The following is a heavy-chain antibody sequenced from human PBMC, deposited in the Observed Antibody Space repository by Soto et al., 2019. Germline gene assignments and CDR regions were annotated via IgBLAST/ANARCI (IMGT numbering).Heavy chain of an antibody. CDR3: AREKAYGDYASLYWFDP. CDR2: IIPIFGTA. CDR1: GGTFSSHA. V-gene: IGHV1-69*13. J-gene: IGHJ5*02. D-gene: IGHD4-17*01. Sequence: GASVKVSCKASGGTFSSHAISWVRQAPGQGLEWMGGIIPIFGTANYAQKFQGRVTITADESTSTAYMELSSLRSEDTAVYYCAREKAYGDYASLYWFDPWGQGTLVTVSS.